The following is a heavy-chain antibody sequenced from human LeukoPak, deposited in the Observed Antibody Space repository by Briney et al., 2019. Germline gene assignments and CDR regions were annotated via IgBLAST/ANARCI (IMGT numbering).Heavy chain of an antibody. J-gene: IGHJ5*02. Sequence: PGGSLRLSCAASGFTFSSYAMSWVRQAPGKGLEWVSAISGSGGSTYYADSVKGRFTISRDNSKNTLYLQMNSLRAEDTAVYYCARGCCSSTSCYAVSQDLNWFDPWGQGTLVTVSS. CDR2: ISGSGGST. CDR3: ARGCCSSTSCYAVSQDLNWFDP. CDR1: GFTFSSYA. D-gene: IGHD2-2*01. V-gene: IGHV3-23*01.